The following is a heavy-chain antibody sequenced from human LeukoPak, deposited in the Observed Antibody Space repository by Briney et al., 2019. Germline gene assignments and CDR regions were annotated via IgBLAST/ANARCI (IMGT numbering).Heavy chain of an antibody. CDR1: GGSISSTTYY. CDR2: IYKTGST. CDR3: ARLYSVYFYYMDV. Sequence: SETLSLTCTVSGGSISSTTYYWAWIRQPPGKGLEWIGSIYKTGSTNYSPSLKSRVFISVDTSNNHFSLKLSSVTAADTAVYYCARLYSVYFYYMDVWGKGTTVTISS. D-gene: IGHD2-15*01. V-gene: IGHV4-39*02. J-gene: IGHJ6*03.